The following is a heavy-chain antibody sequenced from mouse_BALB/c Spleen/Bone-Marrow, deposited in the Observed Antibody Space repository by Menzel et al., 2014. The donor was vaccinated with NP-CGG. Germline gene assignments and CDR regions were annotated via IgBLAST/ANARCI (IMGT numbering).Heavy chain of an antibody. CDR3: ARRLRSAMDY. Sequence: EVQLQQSGAEPVKPGASVKLSCTASGFNIXDTYIHWVKQRPEQGLEWIGRIDPANGNTKYDPKFQGKATITADTSSNTAYLQLSSLTSEDTAVYYCARRLRSAMDYWGQGTSVTVSS. D-gene: IGHD1-1*01. CDR1: GFNIXDTY. CDR2: IDPANGNT. J-gene: IGHJ4*01. V-gene: IGHV14-3*02.